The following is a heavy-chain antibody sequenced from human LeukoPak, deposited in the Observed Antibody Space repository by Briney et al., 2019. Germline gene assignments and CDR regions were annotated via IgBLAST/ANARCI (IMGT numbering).Heavy chain of an antibody. V-gene: IGHV3-48*03. J-gene: IGHJ4*02. Sequence: GGSLRLSCAASGFTFSSYEMNWVRQAPGKGLEWVSYISSSGSTIYYADSVKGRFTISRDNAKNSLYLQMNSLRADDTAVYYCAREGHYYDSSGYSPFDYWGQGTLVTVSS. CDR2: ISSSGSTI. CDR3: AREGHYYDSSGYSPFDY. CDR1: GFTFSSYE. D-gene: IGHD3-22*01.